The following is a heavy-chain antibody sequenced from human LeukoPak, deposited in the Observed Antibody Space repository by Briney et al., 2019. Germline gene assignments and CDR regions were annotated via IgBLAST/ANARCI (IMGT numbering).Heavy chain of an antibody. CDR2: ISGSGGST. D-gene: IGHD1-26*01. V-gene: IGHV3-23*01. J-gene: IGHJ4*02. CDR3: ARIIGDRGRSLDY. Sequence: GGSLRLSCAASGFTFSSYAMSWVRQAPGKGLEWVSAISGSGGSTYYADSVKGRFTISRDNSKNTLYLQMNSLRAEDTAVYYCARIIGDRGRSLDYWGQGTLVTVSS. CDR1: GFTFSSYA.